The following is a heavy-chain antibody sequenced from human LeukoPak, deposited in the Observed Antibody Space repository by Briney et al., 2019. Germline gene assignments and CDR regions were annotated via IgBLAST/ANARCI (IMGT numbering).Heavy chain of an antibody. V-gene: IGHV4-34*01. J-gene: IGHJ5*02. CDR3: ARVPRGDGWFDP. D-gene: IGHD3-10*01. CDR1: GGSFSGYY. Sequence: PSETLSLTCAVYGGSFSGYYWSWIRQPPGKGLEWIGEINHSGSTNYNPSLKSRVTISVDTSKNQFSLKLSSVTAADTAVYYCARVPRGDGWFDPWGQGTLVTVSS. CDR2: INHSGST.